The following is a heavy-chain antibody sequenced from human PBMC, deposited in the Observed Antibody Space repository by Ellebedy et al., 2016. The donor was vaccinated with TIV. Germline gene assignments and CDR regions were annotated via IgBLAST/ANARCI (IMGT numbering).Heavy chain of an antibody. CDR1: GFTFSSYS. CDR2: ISSSSSYI. J-gene: IGHJ4*02. CDR3: ASMILYDRALDY. V-gene: IGHV3-21*01. D-gene: IGHD3-3*01. Sequence: GGSLRLSXAASGFTFSSYSMNWVRQAPGKGLEWVSSISSSSSYIYYADSVKGRFTISRDNAKNSLYLQMNSLRAEDTAVYYCASMILYDRALDYWGQGTLVTVSS.